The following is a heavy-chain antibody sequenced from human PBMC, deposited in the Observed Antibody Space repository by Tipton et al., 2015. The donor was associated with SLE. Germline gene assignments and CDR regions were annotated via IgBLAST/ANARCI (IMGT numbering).Heavy chain of an antibody. CDR2: ISYDGSNK. Sequence: SLRLSCAASGFTFSSYAMHWVRQAPGKGLEWVAVISYDGSNKYYADSVKGRFTISRDNSKNTLYLQMNSLRAEDTAVYYCANRYPSRYWGQGTQVTVSS. J-gene: IGHJ4*02. CDR1: GFTFSSYA. V-gene: IGHV3-30*04. D-gene: IGHD1-26*01. CDR3: ANRYPSRY.